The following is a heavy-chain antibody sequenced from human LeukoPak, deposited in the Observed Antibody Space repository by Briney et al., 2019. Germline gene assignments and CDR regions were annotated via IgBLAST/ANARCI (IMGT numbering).Heavy chain of an antibody. CDR3: AKWLFSGRYFDY. V-gene: IGHV3-33*06. CDR1: GFTFSRYG. J-gene: IGHJ4*02. Sequence: GRSLRLSCAASGFTFSRYGMHWVRQAPGKGLEWVTVIWYDGSNENYADFVKGRFTISRDNSKNTLYLQMNSLRAEDTAVYYCAKWLFSGRYFDYWGQGTLVTVSS. D-gene: IGHD3-9*01. CDR2: IWYDGSNE.